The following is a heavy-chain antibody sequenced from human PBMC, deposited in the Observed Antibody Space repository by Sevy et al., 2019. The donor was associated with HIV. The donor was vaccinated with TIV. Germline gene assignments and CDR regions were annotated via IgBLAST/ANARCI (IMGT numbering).Heavy chain of an antibody. CDR2: ISGSGGST. J-gene: IGHJ6*02. CDR3: AKVTDIVVVPGSYGMDV. CDR1: GFTFSSYA. D-gene: IGHD2-2*01. Sequence: GGSLRLSCAASGFTFSSYAMSWVRQAPGEGLEWVSAISGSGGSTYYADSVKGRFTISRDNSKNTLYLQMNSLRAEDTAVYYCAKVTDIVVVPGSYGMDVWGQGTTVTVSS. V-gene: IGHV3-23*01.